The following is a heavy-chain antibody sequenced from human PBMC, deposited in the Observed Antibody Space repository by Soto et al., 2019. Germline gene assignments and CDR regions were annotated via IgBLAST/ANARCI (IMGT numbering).Heavy chain of an antibody. D-gene: IGHD2-15*01. Sequence: GASVKVSCKASGYTFTSYGISWVRQAPGQGLEWMGWISAYNGNTNYAQKLQGRVTMTTDTATNTAYMELRSLRSDDTAAYYCERQQVVVLAEASVNYGMDVWGQGTTVTVSS. J-gene: IGHJ6*02. CDR1: GYTFTSYG. CDR2: ISAYNGNT. CDR3: ERQQVVVLAEASVNYGMDV. V-gene: IGHV1-18*04.